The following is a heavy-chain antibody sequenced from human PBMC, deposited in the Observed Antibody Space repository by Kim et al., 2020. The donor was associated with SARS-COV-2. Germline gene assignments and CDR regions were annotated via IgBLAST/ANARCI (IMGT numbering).Heavy chain of an antibody. D-gene: IGHD6-13*01. CDR1: GFTFSGSA. CDR2: IRSKVNNYAT. CDR3: TSRTAAASDY. J-gene: IGHJ4*02. Sequence: GGSLRLSCAVAGFTFSGSAMYWVRQASGKGLECVGRIRSKVNNYATEYGASVKGRFTISRDDSKNTAYLQMNSLKTEDTGVYYCTSRTAAASDYWGQGTLVTVSS. V-gene: IGHV3-73*01.